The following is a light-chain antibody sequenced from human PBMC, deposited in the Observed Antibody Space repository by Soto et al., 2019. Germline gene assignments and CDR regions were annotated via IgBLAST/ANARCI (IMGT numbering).Light chain of an antibody. CDR1: QSVSSN. V-gene: IGKV3-15*01. CDR2: GAS. CDR3: QQYNNWPPYT. Sequence: DIVMTQSPATLSVYPGDRATLFCRASQSVSSNLAWYQQKPGQAPRLLIYGASTRATGIPARFSGSGSGTEFTLTISSLQSEDFAVYYCQQYNNWPPYTFGQGTKLEI. J-gene: IGKJ2*01.